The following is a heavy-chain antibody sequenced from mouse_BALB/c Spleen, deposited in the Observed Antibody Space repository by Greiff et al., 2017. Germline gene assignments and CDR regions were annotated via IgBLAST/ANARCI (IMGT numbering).Heavy chain of an antibody. V-gene: IGHV5-9-4*01. CDR2: ISSGGSYT. Sequence: EVQRVESGGGLVKPGGSLKLSCAASGFTFSSYAMSWVRQSPEKRLEWVAEISSGGSYTYYPDTVTGRFTISRDNAKNTLYLEMSSLRSEDTAVYYCAREPFAYWGQGTLVTVSA. J-gene: IGHJ3*01. CDR1: GFTFSSYA. CDR3: AREPFAY.